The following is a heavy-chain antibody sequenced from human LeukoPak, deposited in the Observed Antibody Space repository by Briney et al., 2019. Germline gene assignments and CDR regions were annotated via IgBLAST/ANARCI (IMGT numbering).Heavy chain of an antibody. Sequence: QAGGSLRLSCAASGSYWMHWVRQAPGKGLVWVSHINSDGSWTSYADSVKGRFTISKDNAKNTVYLQMNNLRAEDTAVYYCVGFYETYWGRGTLVTVSS. CDR1: GSYW. J-gene: IGHJ4*02. V-gene: IGHV3-74*01. CDR3: VGFYETY. D-gene: IGHD2/OR15-2a*01. CDR2: INSDGSWT.